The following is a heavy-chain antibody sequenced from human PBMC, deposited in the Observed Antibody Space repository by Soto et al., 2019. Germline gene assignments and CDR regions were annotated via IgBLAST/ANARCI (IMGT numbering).Heavy chain of an antibody. V-gene: IGHV1-69*13. CDR1: GGTFSSYA. CDR3: ATAHHHRPYYYYGLDV. CDR2: IIPIFGTA. J-gene: IGHJ6*02. Sequence: SVKVSCKASGGTFSSYANSWVRQAPGQGLEWMGGIIPIFGTANYAQKFQGRVTITADESTSTAYMELSSLRSEDTAVYYCATAHHHRPYYYYGLDVWGQGTTVTVSS.